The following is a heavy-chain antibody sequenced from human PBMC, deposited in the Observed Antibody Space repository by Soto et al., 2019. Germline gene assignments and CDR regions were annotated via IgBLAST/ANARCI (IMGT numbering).Heavy chain of an antibody. CDR2: IYYSGST. CDR1: GGSISSGDYY. CDR3: ARELPVDYGDYLPDY. D-gene: IGHD4-17*01. J-gene: IGHJ4*02. Sequence: QVQLQESGPGLVKPSQTLSLTCTVSGGSISSGDYYWSWIRQPPGKGLEWFGYIYYSGSTYYNPSLKSRVTISVDTSKNQFSLKLSSVTAADTAVYYCARELPVDYGDYLPDYWGQGTLVTVSS. V-gene: IGHV4-30-4*01.